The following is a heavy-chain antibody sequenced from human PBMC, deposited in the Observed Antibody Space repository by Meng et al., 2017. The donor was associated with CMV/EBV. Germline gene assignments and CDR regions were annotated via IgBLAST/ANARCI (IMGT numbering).Heavy chain of an antibody. CDR2: ISSSGSTI. Sequence: GESLKISCAASGFTFSDYYMSWIRQAPGKGLEWVSYISSSGSTIYYADSVKGRFTISRDNAKNSLYLQMNSLRAEDTAVYYCARARGGYYFDYWGQGTLVTRLL. V-gene: IGHV3-11*01. CDR3: ARARGGYYFDY. J-gene: IGHJ4*02. D-gene: IGHD3-10*01. CDR1: GFTFSDYY.